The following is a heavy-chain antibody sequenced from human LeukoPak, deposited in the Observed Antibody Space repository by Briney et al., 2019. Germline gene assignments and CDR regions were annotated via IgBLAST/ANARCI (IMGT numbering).Heavy chain of an antibody. V-gene: IGHV3-23*01. CDR1: GFPFSSYA. CDR3: AKDGGSGYSHYYYYYYGMDV. D-gene: IGHD3-22*01. CDR2: ISGSGSST. J-gene: IGHJ6*02. Sequence: QPGGSLRLSCSASGFPFSSYAMSWVRQAPGKGLEWVSAISGSGSSTYYADSVKGRFTISRDNSKNTLYLQMNSLRAEDTAVYYCAKDGGSGYSHYYYYYYGMDVWGQGTTVTVSS.